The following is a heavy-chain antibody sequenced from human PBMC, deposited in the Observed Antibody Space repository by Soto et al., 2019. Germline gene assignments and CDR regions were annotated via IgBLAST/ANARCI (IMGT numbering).Heavy chain of an antibody. V-gene: IGHV1-46*01. CDR2: INPSGGST. J-gene: IGHJ5*02. Sequence: ASAKVSYKATEYTFTSYYMDWVRHAPGQGLEWMGIINPSGGSTSYAQKFQGRVTMTRDTSTSTVYMELSSLRSEDTAVYYCARDLISAAAGTWFDPWGQGTLVTVSS. D-gene: IGHD6-13*01. CDR3: ARDLISAAAGTWFDP. CDR1: EYTFTSYY.